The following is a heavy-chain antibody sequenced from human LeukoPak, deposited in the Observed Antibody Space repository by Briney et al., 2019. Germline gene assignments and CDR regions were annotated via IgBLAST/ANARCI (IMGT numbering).Heavy chain of an antibody. D-gene: IGHD2-21*02. CDR1: GGSISSGGYY. CDR2: IYYSGST. CDR3: ASTMRPDAYCGGDCHDAFDI. J-gene: IGHJ3*02. V-gene: IGHV4-31*03. Sequence: SETLPLTCTVSGGSISSGGYYWSWIRQHPGKGLEWIGYIYYSGSTYYNPSLKSRVTISVDTSKNQFSLKLSSVTAADTAVYYCASTMRPDAYCGGDCHDAFDIWGQGTMVTVSS.